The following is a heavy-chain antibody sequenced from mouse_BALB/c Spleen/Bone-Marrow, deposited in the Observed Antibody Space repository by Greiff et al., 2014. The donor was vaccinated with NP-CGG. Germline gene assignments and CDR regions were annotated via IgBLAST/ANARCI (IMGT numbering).Heavy chain of an antibody. CDR3: ARGWLLRHYFGY. J-gene: IGHJ2*01. Sequence: EVQLQQSGPELVKPGASVKISRKTSGYTFTEYTMHWVKQSHVKSLEWIGGINPNNGGTSYNQKFKDKATWTVDKSSSTAYMELRSLTSEDSAVYYCARGWLLRHYFGYWGQGTTLTVSS. D-gene: IGHD2-3*01. CDR1: GYTFTEYT. CDR2: INPNNGGT. V-gene: IGHV1-18*01.